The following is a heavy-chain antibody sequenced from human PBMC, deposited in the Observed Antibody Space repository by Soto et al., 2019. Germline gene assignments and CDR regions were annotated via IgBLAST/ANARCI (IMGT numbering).Heavy chain of an antibody. V-gene: IGHV4-4*02. CDR1: GGSISTTNW. J-gene: IGHJ4*02. Sequence: QVQLQESGPGLVKPSGTLSLTCAVSGGSISTTNWWSCVRQPQGKGLEWIGEVYRTGSTNYNPSLESRLTISVDKSKNQFSLKLTSVTAADTAVYYCARARATIAAAAIFDCWGQGTLVTVSS. D-gene: IGHD6-13*01. CDR2: VYRTGST. CDR3: ARARATIAAAAIFDC.